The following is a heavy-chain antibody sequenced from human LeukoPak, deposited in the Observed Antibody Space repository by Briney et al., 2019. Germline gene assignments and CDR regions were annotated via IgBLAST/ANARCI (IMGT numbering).Heavy chain of an antibody. CDR2: IIPIFGTA. Sequence: SVKVSCKASGGTFSSYAISWVRQAPGQGLEWMGGIIPIFGTANYAQKFQGRVTITADESTSTAYMELSSLRSEDTAVYYCARVAVVPAATVWAFDIWGQGAMVTVSS. D-gene: IGHD2-2*01. V-gene: IGHV1-69*13. CDR1: GGTFSSYA. J-gene: IGHJ3*02. CDR3: ARVAVVPAATVWAFDI.